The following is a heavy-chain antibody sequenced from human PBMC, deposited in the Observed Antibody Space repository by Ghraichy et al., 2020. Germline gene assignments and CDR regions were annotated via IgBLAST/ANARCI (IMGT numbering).Heavy chain of an antibody. CDR3: AKDQYCGGDCYPWYFDY. Sequence: GALRLSCAASGFTFSSYAMSWVRQAPGKGLEWVSAISGSGVSTYYADSVKGRFTISRDNSKNTLYLQMNSLRAEDTAVYYCAKDQYCGGDCYPWYFDYWGQGTLVTVSS. D-gene: IGHD2-21*02. CDR1: GFTFSSYA. V-gene: IGHV3-23*01. CDR2: ISGSGVST. J-gene: IGHJ4*02.